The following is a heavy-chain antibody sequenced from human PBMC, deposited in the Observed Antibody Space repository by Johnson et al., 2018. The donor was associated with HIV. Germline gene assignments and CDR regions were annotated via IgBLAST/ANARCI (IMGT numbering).Heavy chain of an antibody. Sequence: QVQLVESGGGLVQPGGSLRLSCAASGFTFSSYGMHWVRQAPGKGLEWVAVIWYDGSNKYYADSVKGRFTISRDNSKNSLYLQMNSLRAEDTAVYYCARISQHHNSDAFDIWGQGTMVTVSS. V-gene: IGHV3-33*01. CDR3: ARISQHHNSDAFDI. CDR1: GFTFSSYG. J-gene: IGHJ3*02. CDR2: IWYDGSNK. D-gene: IGHD1-1*01.